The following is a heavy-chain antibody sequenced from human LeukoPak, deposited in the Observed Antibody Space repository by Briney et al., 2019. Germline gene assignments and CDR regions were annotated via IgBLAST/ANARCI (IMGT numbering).Heavy chain of an antibody. CDR1: GFTFSRYS. Sequence: AGGSLRLSCEVSGFTFSRYSMTWVRQVPGRGLEWIAYMTASSVTFYYADSERGRFTISRDNARNSLFLQMNSLTVDDTAVYYCTRSLSGYDPLSAFWGQGTLVTVSS. D-gene: IGHD5-12*01. J-gene: IGHJ4*02. CDR2: MTASSVTF. CDR3: TRSLSGYDPLSAF. V-gene: IGHV3-48*04.